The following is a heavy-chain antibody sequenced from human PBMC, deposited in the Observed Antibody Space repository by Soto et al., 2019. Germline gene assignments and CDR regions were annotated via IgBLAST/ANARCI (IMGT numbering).Heavy chain of an antibody. CDR1: GYTFTGYY. V-gene: IGHV1-2*02. Sequence: ASVKVSCKASGYTFTGYYMHWVRQAPGQGLEWMGWINPNSGGTNYAQKFQGRVTMTRDTSISTAYMELSRLRSDDTAVYYCARDRDPSFPIFGVVIDDAFDIWGQGTMVTVSS. D-gene: IGHD3-3*01. CDR2: INPNSGGT. CDR3: ARDRDPSFPIFGVVIDDAFDI. J-gene: IGHJ3*02.